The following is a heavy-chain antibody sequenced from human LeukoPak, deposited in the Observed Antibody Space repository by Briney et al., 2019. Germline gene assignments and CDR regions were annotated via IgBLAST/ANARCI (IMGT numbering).Heavy chain of an antibody. J-gene: IGHJ4*02. CDR1: GGSISSYY. CDR3: ARGGALLTD. D-gene: IGHD1-26*01. V-gene: IGHV4-59*08. CDR2: IYYSGST. Sequence: SETLSLTCTVSGGSISSYYWSWIRQPPGKGLEWIGYIYYSGSTNYNPSLKSRVTISVDMSSNQFSLKLNSVTAADTAVYYCARGGALLTDWGQGTLVTVPS.